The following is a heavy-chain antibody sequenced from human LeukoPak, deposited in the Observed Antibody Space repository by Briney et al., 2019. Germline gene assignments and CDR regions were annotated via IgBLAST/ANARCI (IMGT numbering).Heavy chain of an antibody. J-gene: IGHJ5*02. D-gene: IGHD1-26*01. V-gene: IGHV4-59*01. Sequence: PSETLSLTCTVSGGSISSYYRSWIRQPPGKGLEWIGYIYYSGSTNYNPSLKSRVTISVDTSKNQFSLKLSSVTAADTAVYYCARDGVVGATMEYNWFDPWGQGTLVTVSS. CDR1: GGSISSYY. CDR2: IYYSGST. CDR3: ARDGVVGATMEYNWFDP.